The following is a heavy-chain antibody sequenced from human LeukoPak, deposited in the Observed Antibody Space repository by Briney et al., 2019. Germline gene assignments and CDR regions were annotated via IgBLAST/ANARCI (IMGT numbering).Heavy chain of an antibody. D-gene: IGHD4-17*01. CDR2: ITGSGGST. Sequence: PGGSLRLSCAASGFTFSSYGMSWVRQAPGKGLEWVSAITGSGGSTFYADSVKGRFTISRDNSKNTLYLQMNSLRAEDTAVYYCARNPEATTTVTPYYFDYWGQGTLVTVSS. J-gene: IGHJ4*02. CDR1: GFTFSSYG. V-gene: IGHV3-23*01. CDR3: ARNPEATTTVTPYYFDY.